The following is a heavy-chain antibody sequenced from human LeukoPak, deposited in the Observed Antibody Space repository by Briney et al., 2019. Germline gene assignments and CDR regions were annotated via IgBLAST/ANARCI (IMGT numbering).Heavy chain of an antibody. D-gene: IGHD4-17*01. CDR3: TADIPNDDGDYVPIDY. V-gene: IGHV3-15*01. CDR1: GFTFSNAW. J-gene: IGHJ4*02. CDR2: IKSKRDGGTT. Sequence: PGGSLRLSRAVSGFTFSNAWMTWFRQAPGKGLEWVGRIKSKRDGGTTDYAAPGKGRFTISRDDSENTLYLQMNSLKTEDTAVYYCTADIPNDDGDYVPIDYWGQGTLVTVSS.